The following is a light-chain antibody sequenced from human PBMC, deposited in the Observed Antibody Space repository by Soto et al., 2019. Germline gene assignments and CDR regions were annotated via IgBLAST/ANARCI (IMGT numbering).Light chain of an antibody. CDR3: SSYTSSSTHDVV. Sequence: QSALTQPASVSGSPGQSSTISCTGTSSDVGGYNYVSWYQQHPGKAPKLMIYDVSNRPSGVSNRFSGSKSGNTASLTISGLQAEDEADYYCSSYTSSSTHDVVFGGGTKLTVL. J-gene: IGLJ2*01. CDR2: DVS. V-gene: IGLV2-14*01. CDR1: SSDVGGYNY.